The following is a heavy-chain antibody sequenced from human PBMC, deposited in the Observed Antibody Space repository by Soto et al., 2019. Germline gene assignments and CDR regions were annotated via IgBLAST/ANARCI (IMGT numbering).Heavy chain of an antibody. CDR2: IYYSGNT. V-gene: IGHV4-31*03. J-gene: IGHJ4*02. CDR3: ARGQAAPGLLDY. CDR1: GVSISSGGYY. Sequence: QVQLQESGPGLVKPAQTLSLTCTVSGVSISSGGYYWTWIRQHPGKGLEWIGYIYYSGNTYYTPSLESRVTMSVDTSGNQFSLNLTSMTDADTAMYYCARGQAAPGLLDYWGQGSLITVSS. D-gene: IGHD6-13*01.